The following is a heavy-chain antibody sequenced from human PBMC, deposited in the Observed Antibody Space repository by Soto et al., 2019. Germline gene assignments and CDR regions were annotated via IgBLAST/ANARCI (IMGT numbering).Heavy chain of an antibody. CDR3: ARDGTLYDSRAYYYLY. CDR1: GGTFRRYT. CDR2: ITPMFGTP. J-gene: IGHJ4*02. D-gene: IGHD3-22*01. V-gene: IGHV1-69*01. Sequence: QVQLVQSGAEVKKPGSSVKVSCKASGGTFRRYTITWVRQAPVQGLEWMGGITPMFGTPNYAQKFRGRVTITADESTSTAYMELSSLRSEDTAMYFCARDGTLYDSRAYYYLYWGQGTLVTVS.